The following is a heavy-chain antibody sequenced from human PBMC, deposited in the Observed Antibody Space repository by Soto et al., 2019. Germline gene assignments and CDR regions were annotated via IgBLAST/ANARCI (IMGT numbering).Heavy chain of an antibody. J-gene: IGHJ6*02. Sequence: LSLTCAVSGGSISSGGYSWSWIRQPPGKGLEWIGYIYHSGSTYYNPSLKSRVTISVDRSKNQFSLKLSSVTAADTAVYYCIAKRRFLEWSKGYYYGMDVWGQGTTVTVSS. D-gene: IGHD3-3*01. CDR1: GGSISSGGYS. V-gene: IGHV4-30-2*01. CDR2: IYHSGST. CDR3: IAKRRFLEWSKGYYYGMDV.